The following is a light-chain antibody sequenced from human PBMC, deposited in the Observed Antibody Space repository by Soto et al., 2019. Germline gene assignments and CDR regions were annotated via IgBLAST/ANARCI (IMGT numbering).Light chain of an antibody. J-gene: IGKJ5*01. V-gene: IGKV2-28*01. CDR1: ESLLYSNGYNY. CDR3: MQALQTPIT. Sequence: DIVMTQSPLSLPVTPGEPASISCRSSESLLYSNGYNYVDWYLQKPGQSPQLLIYMDSNRPSGVSDRFSGSGSGTEFTLIISRVEAEDVGVYYCMQALQTPITFGQGTRLEIK. CDR2: MDS.